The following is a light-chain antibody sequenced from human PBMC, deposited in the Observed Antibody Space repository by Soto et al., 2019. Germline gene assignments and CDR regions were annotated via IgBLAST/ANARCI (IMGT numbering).Light chain of an antibody. CDR1: QAISNL. CDR2: GAS. J-gene: IGKJ1*01. V-gene: IGKV1-12*01. Sequence: DLEMTQSPNSVSASVGDRVTVTCRASQAISNLLAWYRQKPGKAPELLVYGASTLQSGVPPRFSGSGSGTEFTLTISSFQPEDFGISFCQQAERFPWTFGQGTRVEIK. CDR3: QQAERFPWT.